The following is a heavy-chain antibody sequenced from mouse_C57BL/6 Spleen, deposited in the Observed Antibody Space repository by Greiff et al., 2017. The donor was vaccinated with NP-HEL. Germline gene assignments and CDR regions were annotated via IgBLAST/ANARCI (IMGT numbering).Heavy chain of an antibody. D-gene: IGHD2-3*01. V-gene: IGHV1-19*01. CDR2: INPYNGGT. J-gene: IGHJ2*01. CDR3: ARLYDGYLFDY. CDR1: GYTFTDYY. Sequence: VQLKESGPVLVKPGASVKMSCKASGYTFTDYYMNWVKQSHGKSLEWIGVINPYNGGTSYNQKFKGKATLTVDKSSSTAYMQLSSLTSEDSAVYYCARLYDGYLFDYWGQGTTLTVSS.